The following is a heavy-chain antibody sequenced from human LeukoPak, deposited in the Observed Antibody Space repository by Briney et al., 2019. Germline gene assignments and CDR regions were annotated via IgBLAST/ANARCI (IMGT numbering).Heavy chain of an antibody. D-gene: IGHD2-15*01. Sequence: PGGSLRLSCAASGFTFSSYAMSWVRQAPGKGLEWVSVIGGTGANTYYADSVKGRFTISRDNSKNTLYLQMNNLRAEDTALFYCAKSSGGSCLRTDAFDIWGQGTMVTVSS. CDR3: AKSSGGSCLRTDAFDI. J-gene: IGHJ3*02. CDR2: IGGTGANT. V-gene: IGHV3-23*01. CDR1: GFTFSSYA.